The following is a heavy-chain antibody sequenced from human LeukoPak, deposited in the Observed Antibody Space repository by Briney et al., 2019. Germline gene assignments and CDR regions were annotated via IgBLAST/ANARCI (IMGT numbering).Heavy chain of an antibody. CDR3: AKVQLEPYYYYYYMDV. CDR1: GFTFSSYW. Sequence: PGGSLRLSCAASGFTFSSYWMSWVRQAPGKGLEWVANIKQDGSEKYYVDSVKGRFTISRDNAKNSLYLQMNSLRAEDTAVYYCAKVQLEPYYYYYYMDVWGKGTTVTVSS. D-gene: IGHD1-1*01. V-gene: IGHV3-7*01. J-gene: IGHJ6*03. CDR2: IKQDGSEK.